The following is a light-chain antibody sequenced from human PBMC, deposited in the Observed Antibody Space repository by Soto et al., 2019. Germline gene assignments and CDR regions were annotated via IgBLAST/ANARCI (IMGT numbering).Light chain of an antibody. J-gene: IGKJ1*01. CDR1: QTISSW. Sequence: DLQMTQYPSTLSGSVGDRVTITCRASQTISSWLAWYQQKPGKAPKLLIYKASTLKSGVPSRFSGSGSGTEFTLTISSLQPDDFATYYCQHYNSYSEAFGQGTKV. CDR2: KAS. CDR3: QHYNSYSEA. V-gene: IGKV1-5*03.